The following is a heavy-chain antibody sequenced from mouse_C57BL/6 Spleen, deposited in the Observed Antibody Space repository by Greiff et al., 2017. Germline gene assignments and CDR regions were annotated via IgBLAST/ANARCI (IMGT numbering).Heavy chain of an antibody. CDR2: IHPNSGST. V-gene: IGHV1-64*01. Sequence: QVQLKQPGAELVKPGASVKLSCKASGYTFTSYWMHWVKQRPGQGLEWIGMIHPNSGSTNYNEKFKSKATLTVDKSSSTAYMQLSSLTSEDSAVYYCATYYGNYVYAMDYWGQGTSVTVSS. J-gene: IGHJ4*01. CDR3: ATYYGNYVYAMDY. D-gene: IGHD2-10*01. CDR1: GYTFTSYW.